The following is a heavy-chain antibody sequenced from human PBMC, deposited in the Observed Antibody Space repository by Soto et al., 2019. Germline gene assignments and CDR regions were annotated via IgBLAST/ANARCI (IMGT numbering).Heavy chain of an antibody. V-gene: IGHV4-39*01. J-gene: IGHJ4*02. Sequence: SETLSLTCTVSGGSISSSSYYWGWIRQPPGKGLEWIGSIYYSGSTYYNPSLKSRVTISVDTSKNQFSLKLSSVTAAGTAVYYCARHHRGIVATSGTFDYWGQGTLVTVSS. D-gene: IGHD5-12*01. CDR3: ARHHRGIVATSGTFDY. CDR1: GGSISSSSYY. CDR2: IYYSGST.